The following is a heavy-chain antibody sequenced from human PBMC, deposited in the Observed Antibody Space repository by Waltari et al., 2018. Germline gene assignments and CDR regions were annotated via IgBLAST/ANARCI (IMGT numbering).Heavy chain of an antibody. D-gene: IGHD2-15*01. V-gene: IGHV3-7*01. Sequence: EVQLVESGGGLVQPGGSLRLSCAASGFTFSSYWMSWVRQAPGKGLEWVANIKQDGSEKYYVDSVKGRFTISRDNAKNSLYLQMNSLRAEDTAVYYCARDLGGSCYSCGSVGYWGQGTLVTVSS. CDR1: GFTFSSYW. J-gene: IGHJ4*02. CDR2: IKQDGSEK. CDR3: ARDLGGSCYSCGSVGY.